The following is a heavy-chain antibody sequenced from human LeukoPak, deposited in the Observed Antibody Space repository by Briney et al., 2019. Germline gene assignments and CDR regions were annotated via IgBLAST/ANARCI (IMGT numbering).Heavy chain of an antibody. D-gene: IGHD3-10*01. V-gene: IGHV1-2*02. CDR3: ARDRRFKSNYMDV. CDR1: GYTFTGYY. J-gene: IGHJ6*03. Sequence: ASVKVSCKASGYTFTGYYMHWVRQAPGQGLEWMGWINPNSGGTNYARKFQGRVTMTRDTSISTAYMELSRLRSDDTAVYYCARDRRFKSNYMDVWGKGTTVTVSS. CDR2: INPNSGGT.